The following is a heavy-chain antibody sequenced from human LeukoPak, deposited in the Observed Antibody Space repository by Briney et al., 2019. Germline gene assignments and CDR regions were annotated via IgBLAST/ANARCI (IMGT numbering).Heavy chain of an antibody. V-gene: IGHV4-30-4*02. CDR1: GGSISSGDYY. CDR3: ARDLYDILAGYNRFDP. D-gene: IGHD3-9*01. J-gene: IGHJ5*02. CDR2: IYYIGST. Sequence: SETLSLTCKVSGGSISSGDYYWSWIRQPPGKGLEWIGYIYYIGSTYYNPSLKSRVTISVDTSKNQFSLKLNSVTAADTGVYYCARDLYDILAGYNRFDPWGQGTLVTVSS.